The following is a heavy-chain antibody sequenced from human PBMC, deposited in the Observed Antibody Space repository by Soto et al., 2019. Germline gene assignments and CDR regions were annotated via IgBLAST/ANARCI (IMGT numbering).Heavy chain of an antibody. V-gene: IGHV4-31*03. Sequence: QVQLQESGPGLVKPSQTLSLTCTVSGGSITSSGYYWSWIRQHPGEGLEWIGFMSNSGSTSYNPSLKSRLTISVYTSSNQFSLNLKSVTAADTAVYYCARGGGSTKVDYWGQGTLVTVSP. J-gene: IGHJ4*02. CDR1: GGSITSSGYY. D-gene: IGHD2-2*01. CDR2: MSNSGST. CDR3: ARGGGSTKVDY.